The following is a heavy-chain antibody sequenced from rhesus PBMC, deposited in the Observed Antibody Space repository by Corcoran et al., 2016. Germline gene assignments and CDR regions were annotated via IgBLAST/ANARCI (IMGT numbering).Heavy chain of an antibody. Sequence: QVQLQESGPGLVKPSETLSVTCSVAGGSIRRSYWSWIRQAPGKGLEWIGYIYGRGSSTNYNPSLKSRVTLSVDTSKNQFSLKLSSVTAADTAVYYCASARSSSGQGWYFDLWGPGTPITISS. D-gene: IGHD6-31*01. J-gene: IGHJ2*01. CDR3: ASARSSSGQGWYFDL. CDR1: GGSIRRSY. V-gene: IGHV4-169*02. CDR2: IYGRGSST.